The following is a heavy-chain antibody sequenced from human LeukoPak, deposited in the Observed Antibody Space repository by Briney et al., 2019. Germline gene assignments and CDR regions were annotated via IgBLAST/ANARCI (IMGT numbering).Heavy chain of an antibody. D-gene: IGHD6-13*01. J-gene: IGHJ3*02. CDR1: GGSFSGYY. V-gene: IGHV4-34*01. Sequence: SETLSLTCAVYGGSFSGYYWSWIRQPPGKGLEWIGEINHSGSTNYNPSLKSRVTLSVDTSKNQFSLKLSSVTAADTAVYYCARGTAGIAAAKRAFDIWGQGTMVTVSS. CDR2: INHSGST. CDR3: ARGTAGIAAAKRAFDI.